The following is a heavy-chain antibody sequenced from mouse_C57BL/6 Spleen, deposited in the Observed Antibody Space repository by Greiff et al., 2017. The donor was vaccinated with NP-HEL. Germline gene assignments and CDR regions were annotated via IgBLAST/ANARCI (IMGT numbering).Heavy chain of an antibody. CDR3: ASYYYGSRGWYFDV. D-gene: IGHD1-1*01. Sequence: QVQLQQSGPELVKPGASVKISCKASGYAFSSSWMNWVKQRPGKGLEWIGRIYPGDGDTNYNGKFKGKATLTADKSSSTAYMQLSSLTSEDSAVYFCASYYYGSRGWYFDVWGTGTTVTVSS. CDR2: IYPGDGDT. V-gene: IGHV1-82*01. CDR1: GYAFSSSW. J-gene: IGHJ1*03.